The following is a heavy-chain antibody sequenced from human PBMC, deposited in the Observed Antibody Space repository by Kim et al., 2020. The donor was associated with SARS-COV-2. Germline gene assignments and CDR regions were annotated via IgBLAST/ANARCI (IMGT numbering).Heavy chain of an antibody. CDR2: ISYDGSNK. J-gene: IGHJ6*03. D-gene: IGHD3-3*01. CDR1: GFNFSSYG. CDR3: AKDSNYYDFWSGYLPSGDSDYYYYMDV. Sequence: GGSLRLSCAASGFNFSSYGMHWVRQAPGKGLEWVAVISYDGSNKYYADSVKGRFTISRDNSKNTLYLQMNSLRAEDTAVYYCAKDSNYYDFWSGYLPSGDSDYYYYMDVWGKGTTVTVSS. V-gene: IGHV3-30*18.